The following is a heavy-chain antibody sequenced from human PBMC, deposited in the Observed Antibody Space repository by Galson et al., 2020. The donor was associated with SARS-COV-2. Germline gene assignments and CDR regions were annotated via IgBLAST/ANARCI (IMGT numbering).Heavy chain of an antibody. CDR2: INPNSGGT. CDR1: GYTFTGYY. D-gene: IGHD3-9*01. CDR3: AREEIHYDILTGYYYGMDV. J-gene: IGHJ6*02. V-gene: IGHV1-2*02. Sequence: ASVKVSCKASGYTFTGYYMHWVRQAPGQGLEWMGWINPNSGGTNYAQKFQGRVTMTRDTSISTAYMELSRLRSDDTAVYYCAREEIHYDILTGYYYGMDVWGQGTTVTVSS.